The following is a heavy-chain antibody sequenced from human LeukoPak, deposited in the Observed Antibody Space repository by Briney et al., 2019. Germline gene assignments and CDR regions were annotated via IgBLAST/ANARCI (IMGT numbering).Heavy chain of an antibody. CDR1: GFTFSSYS. CDR3: ARGVTTGEVDP. Sequence: GGSLRLSCAASGFTFSSYSMNWVRQAPGKGLEWVSSISSSSSYIYYADSVKGRFTISRDNAKNSLYLQMNSLRAEDTAVCYCARGVTTGEVDPWGQGTLVTVSS. D-gene: IGHD4-17*01. J-gene: IGHJ5*02. V-gene: IGHV3-21*01. CDR2: ISSSSSYI.